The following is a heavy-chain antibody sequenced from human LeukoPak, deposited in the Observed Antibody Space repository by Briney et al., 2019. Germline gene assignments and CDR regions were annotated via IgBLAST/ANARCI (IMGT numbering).Heavy chain of an antibody. J-gene: IGHJ4*02. CDR1: GGSFSPAH. Sequence: TSETLSLTCTFSGGSFSPAHWSWIRQPPGKGLEWIGVICDNGTTDYNPSLKSRVTISVDTSKSQFSLKLSSLAAADTAVYYCATGRDPYKTGHWGQGTLVTVSS. V-gene: IGHV4-59*01. CDR2: ICDNGTT. D-gene: IGHD1-1*01. CDR3: ATGRDPYKTGH.